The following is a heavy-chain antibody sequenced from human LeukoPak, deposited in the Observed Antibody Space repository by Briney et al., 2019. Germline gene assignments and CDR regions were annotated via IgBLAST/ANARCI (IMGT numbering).Heavy chain of an antibody. J-gene: IGHJ1*01. CDR2: IYSGGST. CDR3: ASDSYSPEYFQH. CDR1: GVSVSNNY. V-gene: IGHV3-66*01. Sequence: SGGSLRLSCAASGVSVSNNYMSWVRQAPGKGLEWVSVIYSGGSTFYADSVKGRFTISRDNSKNTLYLQMNSLRAEDTAVYYCASDSYSPEYFQHWGQGTLVTVSS. D-gene: IGHD2-15*01.